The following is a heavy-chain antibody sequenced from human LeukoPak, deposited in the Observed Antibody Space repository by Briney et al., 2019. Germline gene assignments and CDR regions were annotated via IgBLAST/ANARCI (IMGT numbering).Heavy chain of an antibody. CDR2: IYTSGST. V-gene: IGHV4-4*07. D-gene: IGHD3-3*01. CDR3: ARGLFGVVHYYYMDV. CDR1: GGSISSYY. J-gene: IGHJ6*03. Sequence: PSETLSLTCTVSGGSISSYYWSWIRQPAGKGLEWIGRIYTSGSTNYNPSLKSRVTMSVDTSKNQFSLKLSSVTAADTAVYYCARGLFGVVHYYYMDVWGKGTTVTVSS.